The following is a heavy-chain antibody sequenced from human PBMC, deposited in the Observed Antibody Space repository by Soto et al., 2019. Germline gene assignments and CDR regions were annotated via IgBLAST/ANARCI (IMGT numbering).Heavy chain of an antibody. V-gene: IGHV3-74*01. CDR3: ARVRTGSYYHGMYV. Sequence: LRLSCAASGFTFSSYWMHWVRQAPGKGLVWVSRINSDGSSTSYADSVKGRFTISRDNAKNTLYLQMNSLRAEDTAVYYCARVRTGSYYHGMYVWAQGTTVTVSS. CDR2: INSDGSST. CDR1: GFTFSSYW. D-gene: IGHD1-26*01. J-gene: IGHJ6*02.